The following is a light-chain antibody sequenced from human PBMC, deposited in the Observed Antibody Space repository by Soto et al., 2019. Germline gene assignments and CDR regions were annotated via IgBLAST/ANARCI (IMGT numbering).Light chain of an antibody. CDR1: RSNIGNNY. J-gene: IGLJ1*01. V-gene: IGLV1-51*01. Sequence: SVVREPPSVFAAPGQKGNIFCPWSRSNIGNNYVSWYQQLPGTAPKLLIYDNNKRPSGIPDRFSGSKSGTSATLGITGLQTGDEADYYCGTWDSSLSAYVFGTGTKVTVL. CDR3: GTWDSSLSAYV. CDR2: DNN.